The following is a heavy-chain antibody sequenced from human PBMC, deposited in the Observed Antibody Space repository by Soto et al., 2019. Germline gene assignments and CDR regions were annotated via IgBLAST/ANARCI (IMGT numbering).Heavy chain of an antibody. D-gene: IGHD1-20*01. Sequence: PSEALSLICTVSCDSISSNTYCSCVRQSPGKALEWIGQIYHSGSTSYNPSLKSPVTISVDRSKNQLSLKLSSVTAADTAVYSCVRGGNWNYYYGMHVWGQGTTVTVSS. CDR3: VRGGNWNYYYGMHV. CDR2: IYHSGST. J-gene: IGHJ6*02. CDR1: CDSISSNTY. V-gene: IGHV4-4*02.